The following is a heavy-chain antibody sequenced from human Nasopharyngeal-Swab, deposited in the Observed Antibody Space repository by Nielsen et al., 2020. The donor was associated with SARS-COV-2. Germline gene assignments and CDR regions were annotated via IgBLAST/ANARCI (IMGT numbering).Heavy chain of an antibody. CDR3: AKDTVIAVAGNFDY. CDR2: ISWNSGST. V-gene: IGHV3-9*01. CDR1: GFTFDDYA. D-gene: IGHD6-19*01. J-gene: IGHJ4*02. Sequence: SLKISCAASGFTFDDYAMHWVRQAPGKGLEWVSGISWNSGSTGYADSVKGRFTISRDNAKNSLYLQMNSLRAEDTALYYCAKDTVIAVAGNFDYWGQGTLVTVSS.